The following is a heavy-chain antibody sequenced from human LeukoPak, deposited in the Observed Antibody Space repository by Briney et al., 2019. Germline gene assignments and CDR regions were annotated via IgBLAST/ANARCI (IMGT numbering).Heavy chain of an antibody. CDR1: GASISISSHC. J-gene: IGHJ4*02. D-gene: IGHD2-2*01. CDR3: ARLVRYCSTNSCYPFDF. Sequence: PSETLSLTCTVSGASISISSHCWAWIREPPGKGLEWIGSMYYTGGTYYNPSLKSRVTISIDTSKNQFSLRLNSVTAADTAVYYCARLVRYCSTNSCYPFDFWGQGTLVTVSS. CDR2: MYYTGGT. V-gene: IGHV4-39*01.